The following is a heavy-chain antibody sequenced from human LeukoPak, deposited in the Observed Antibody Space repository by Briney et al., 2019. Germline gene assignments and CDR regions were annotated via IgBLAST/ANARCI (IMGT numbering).Heavy chain of an antibody. CDR3: ARHPSEYCSGGSCYFDY. Sequence: SETLSLTCAVSGGSISSRGYYWSWIRQPPEKGLEWIGSIYYSGSTYYNPSLKSRVTISVDTSKNQFSLKLSSVTAADTAVYYCARHPSEYCSGGSCYFDYWGQGTLVTVSS. CDR1: GGSISSRGYY. D-gene: IGHD2-15*01. CDR2: IYYSGST. V-gene: IGHV4-39*01. J-gene: IGHJ4*03.